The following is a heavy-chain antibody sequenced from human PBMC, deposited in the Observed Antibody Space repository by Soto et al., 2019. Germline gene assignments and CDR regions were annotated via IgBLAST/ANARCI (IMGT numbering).Heavy chain of an antibody. V-gene: IGHV1-69*12. Sequence: QVQLVQSGAEVKRPGSSVKVSCKASGVSFSTNAFSWVRQAPGQGLEWMGGIIPMYETASYEQKFQGRVXIXXDESTTTAYVELRRLRYEDTAMYYCARGGSSEFDYWGQGTLVTVSS. D-gene: IGHD3-10*01. J-gene: IGHJ4*02. CDR3: ARGGSSEFDY. CDR2: IIPMYETA. CDR1: GVSFSTNA.